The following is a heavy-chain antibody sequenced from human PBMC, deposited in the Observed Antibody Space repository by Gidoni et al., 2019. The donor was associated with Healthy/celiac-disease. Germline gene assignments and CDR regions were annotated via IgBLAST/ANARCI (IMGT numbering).Heavy chain of an antibody. J-gene: IGHJ4*02. CDR2: IYYSGST. Sequence: QLQLQESGPGLVKPSETLSLTCTVSGGSISSSSYYWGWIRQPPGKGLEWIGSIYYSGSTYYNPSLKSRVTISVDTSKNQFSLKLSSVTAADTAVYYCASRVNGPLRILEWLSGAFGYWGQGTLVTVSS. D-gene: IGHD3-3*01. CDR3: ASRVNGPLRILEWLSGAFGY. V-gene: IGHV4-39*01. CDR1: GGSISSSSYY.